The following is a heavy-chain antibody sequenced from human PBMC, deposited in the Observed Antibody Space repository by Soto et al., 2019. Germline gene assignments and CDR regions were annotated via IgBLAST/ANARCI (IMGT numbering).Heavy chain of an antibody. D-gene: IGHD1-26*01. J-gene: IGHJ4*01. Sequence: PGGSLRRSCAASGFTFSNFWMSWVRQAPGKGLEWVAKIKKDGSEKYDVACVKGRFTLSRDNAKNSLYLQMDSLRAEDTAVYYCARTNSGGYFERDYWGHGSRVTVYS. CDR3: ARTNSGGYFERDY. V-gene: IGHV3-7*01. CDR1: GFTFSNFW. CDR2: IKKDGSEK.